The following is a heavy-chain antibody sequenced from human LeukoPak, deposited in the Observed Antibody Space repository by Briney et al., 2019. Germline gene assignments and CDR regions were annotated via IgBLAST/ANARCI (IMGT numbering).Heavy chain of an antibody. CDR3: TKSDGYGLIRI. D-gene: IGHD3-10*01. Sequence: TSETLSLTCAVSGASITSNWWSWVRQSPGKGLEWIGEIHHSASPNYNTSLKSRVTLSLDKSQNQFSLKVTSVTAADTAAYYCTKSDGYGLIRICGRGTMVTVSS. J-gene: IGHJ3*02. CDR2: IHHSASP. V-gene: IGHV4-4*02. CDR1: GASITSNW.